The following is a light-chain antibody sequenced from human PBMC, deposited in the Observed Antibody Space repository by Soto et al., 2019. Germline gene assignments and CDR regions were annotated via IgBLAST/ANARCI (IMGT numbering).Light chain of an antibody. CDR1: SSDVGNYNR. CDR3: SSHTDSDTYV. J-gene: IGLJ1*01. CDR2: EVT. V-gene: IGLV2-18*02. Sequence: QSVLTQPPSVSGSPGQSVTISCTGTSSDVGNYNRVSWYQQPPGTAPKLMIYEVTNRPSGVPDRFSGSKSGSTASLTITGLQAEDEADYYCSSHTDSDTYVFGTGTKVTVL.